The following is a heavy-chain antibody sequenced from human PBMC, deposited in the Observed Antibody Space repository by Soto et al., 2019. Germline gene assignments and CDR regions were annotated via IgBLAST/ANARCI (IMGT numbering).Heavy chain of an antibody. CDR2: INHSGST. Sequence: PSETLSLTCAVYGGSFSGYYWSWIRQPPGKGLEWIGEINHSGSTNYNPSLESRVTISVDTSKNQFSLKLSSVTAADTAVYYCARGDRLRTYGGNGQYYFDYWGQGTLVTVSS. D-gene: IGHD4-17*01. CDR3: ARGDRLRTYGGNGQYYFDY. CDR1: GGSFSGYY. V-gene: IGHV4-34*01. J-gene: IGHJ4*02.